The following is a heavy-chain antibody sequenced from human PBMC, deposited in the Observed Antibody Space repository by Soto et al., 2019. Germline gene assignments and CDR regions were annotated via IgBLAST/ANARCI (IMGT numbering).Heavy chain of an antibody. Sequence: EVQLLESGGGLVQPGGSLRLSCAASGFTFSSYAMSWVRQAPGKGLEWVSAISGSGGSTYHADSVKGRFTISRDNSKNTLYLQMNSLRAEDTAVYYCAEDSSGYYYNGYWGQGTLVTVSS. D-gene: IGHD3-22*01. CDR2: ISGSGGST. CDR1: GFTFSSYA. V-gene: IGHV3-23*01. J-gene: IGHJ4*02. CDR3: AEDSSGYYYNGY.